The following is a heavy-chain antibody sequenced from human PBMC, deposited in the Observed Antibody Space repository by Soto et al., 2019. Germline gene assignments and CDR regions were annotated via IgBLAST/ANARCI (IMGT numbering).Heavy chain of an antibody. V-gene: IGHV5-10-1*01. Sequence: ESLTISVKGSGYSFAGYWITWVRQKPGKGLEWMGRIDPSDSQTYYSPSLRGHVTISVTKSITTVFLQWSSLRASDTAMYYCARQIYDSDTGPNFQYYFDSWGQGTPVTVSS. CDR1: GYSFAGYW. CDR2: IDPSDSQT. D-gene: IGHD3-22*01. J-gene: IGHJ4*02. CDR3: ARQIYDSDTGPNFQYYFDS.